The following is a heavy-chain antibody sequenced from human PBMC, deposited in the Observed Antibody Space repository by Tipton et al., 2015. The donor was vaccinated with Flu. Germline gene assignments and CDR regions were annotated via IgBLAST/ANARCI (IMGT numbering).Heavy chain of an antibody. CDR1: GYSISSGFY. CDR3: ARGDGYNFDY. Sequence: TLSLTCTVSGYSISSGFYWGWIRQPPGKGLEWIGNTYHSGSTFYNPSLKSRVTISVDTPKNQFSLKLSSVTAADTAMYYCARGDGYNFDYWGQGTLVTVSS. V-gene: IGHV4-38-2*02. D-gene: IGHD5-24*01. J-gene: IGHJ4*02. CDR2: TYHSGST.